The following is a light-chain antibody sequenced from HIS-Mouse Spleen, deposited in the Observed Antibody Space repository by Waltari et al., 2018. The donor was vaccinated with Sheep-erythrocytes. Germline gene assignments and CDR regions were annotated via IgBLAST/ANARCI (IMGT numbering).Light chain of an antibody. J-gene: IGLJ2*01. CDR3: QAWDSSIVV. Sequence: SYELTQPPSVSLSPGQTASNTCPGDKLGDKYACWYQQKPGQSPVLVIYQDSKRPSGMTERFSSSNSGDTATLTISGTQAKDEADYYCQAWDSSIVVFGGGTKLTVL. CDR1: KLGDKY. V-gene: IGLV3-1*01. CDR2: QDS.